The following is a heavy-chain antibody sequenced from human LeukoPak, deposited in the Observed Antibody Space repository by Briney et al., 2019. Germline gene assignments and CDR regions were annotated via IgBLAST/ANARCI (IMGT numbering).Heavy chain of an antibody. V-gene: IGHV4-34*01. D-gene: IGHD6-13*01. Sequence: SETLSLTCAVYGGSFSGYYWSWIRQPPGKGLEWIGEINHSGSTNYNPSLKSRVTISVDTSKNQFSLKLSSVTAADTAVYYCARRLYSSSWYGGRNYFDYWGQGTLVTVSS. CDR2: INHSGST. CDR3: ARRLYSSSWYGGRNYFDY. CDR1: GGSFSGYY. J-gene: IGHJ4*02.